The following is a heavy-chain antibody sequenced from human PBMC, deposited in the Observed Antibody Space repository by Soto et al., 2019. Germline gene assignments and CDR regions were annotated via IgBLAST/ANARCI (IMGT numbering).Heavy chain of an antibody. CDR3: ARARTMITFGGVIVDDAFDI. CDR1: GGSISSGGYS. Sequence: QLQLQESGSGLVKPSQTLSLTCAVSGGSISSGGYSWSWIQQPPGKGLEWIGYIYHSGSTYYNPSLKSRVTISVDRSKNQFSLKLSSVTAADTAVYYCARARTMITFGGVIVDDAFDIWGQGTMVTVSS. D-gene: IGHD3-16*02. J-gene: IGHJ3*02. V-gene: IGHV4-30-2*01. CDR2: IYHSGST.